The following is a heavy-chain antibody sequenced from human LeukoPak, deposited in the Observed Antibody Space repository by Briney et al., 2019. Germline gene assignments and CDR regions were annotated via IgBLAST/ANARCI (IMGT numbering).Heavy chain of an antibody. CDR2: INTNTGNP. CDR1: GYTLTSYG. D-gene: IGHD3-22*01. V-gene: IGHV7-4-1*02. CDR3: AKNGLGAVVKTD. Sequence: ASVKVSCKASGYTLTSYGISWVRQAPGQGLEWMGWINTNTGNPTYAQGFTGRIVSSLDTSVSTAYLQISSLKAEDSAVYYCAKNGLGAVVKTDWGQGTLVTVSS. J-gene: IGHJ4*02.